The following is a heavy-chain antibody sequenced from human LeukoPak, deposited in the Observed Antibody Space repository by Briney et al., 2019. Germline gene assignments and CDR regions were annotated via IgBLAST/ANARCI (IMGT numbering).Heavy chain of an antibody. CDR3: ARGSSTHGEYYFDY. J-gene: IGHJ4*02. CDR1: GFSFSSHS. CDR2: ISKRSCYI. D-gene: IGHD2-2*01. V-gene: IGHV3-21*01. Sequence: GRSLRLSCAASGFSFSSHSMNWVRQPPGKGLEWVSSISKRSCYIYYADSVKGRLTISRDNAKNSLYLQMNRQRAEDTAVYYCARGSSTHGEYYFDYWGQGTLVTVSS.